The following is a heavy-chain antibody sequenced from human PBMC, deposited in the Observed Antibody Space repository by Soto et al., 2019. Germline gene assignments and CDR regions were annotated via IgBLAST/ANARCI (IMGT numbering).Heavy chain of an antibody. D-gene: IGHD3-9*01. CDR1: GGSISSSSYY. CDR3: ARRATIFAGNYYYGMDV. J-gene: IGHJ6*02. V-gene: IGHV4-39*01. CDR2: IYYSGST. Sequence: PSETLSLTCTVSGGSISSSSYYWGCIRQPPGKGLEWIGSIYYSGSTYYNPSLKSRVTISVDTSKNQFSLKLSSVTAADTAVYYCARRATIFAGNYYYGMDVWGQGTTVTVSS.